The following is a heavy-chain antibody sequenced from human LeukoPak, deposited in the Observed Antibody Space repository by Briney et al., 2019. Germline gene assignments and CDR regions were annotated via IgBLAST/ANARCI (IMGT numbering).Heavy chain of an antibody. V-gene: IGHV3-23*01. CDR1: GFTFSSYG. D-gene: IGHD3-22*01. CDR2: ISGSGGST. CDR3: AKDGAMIVVAYAFDI. J-gene: IGHJ3*02. Sequence: QTGGSLRLSCAASGFTFSSYGMSWVRQAPGKGLEWVSAISGSGGSTYYADSVKGRFTISRDNSKNTLYLQMNSLRAEDTAVYYCAKDGAMIVVAYAFDIWGQGTMVTVSS.